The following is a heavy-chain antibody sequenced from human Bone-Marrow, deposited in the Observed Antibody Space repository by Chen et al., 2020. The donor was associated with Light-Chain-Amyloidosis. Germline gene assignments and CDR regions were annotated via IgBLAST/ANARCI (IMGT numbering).Heavy chain of an antibody. CDR1: GGSINSGGYY. D-gene: IGHD3-10*01. V-gene: IGHV4-31*03. J-gene: IGHJ6*01. Sequence: QVQLQESGPGLVKPSQTLSLTCTVSGGSINSGGYYWNWIRQFPDKGLEYIGYMFNSGSIYYNPSLESRVSISVDTSQNRFSLTLRSVTAADTAVYYCAREGGMTPGGYYYSGIDLWGQGTTVIVSS. CDR3: AREGGMTPGGYYYSGIDL. CDR2: MFNSGSI.